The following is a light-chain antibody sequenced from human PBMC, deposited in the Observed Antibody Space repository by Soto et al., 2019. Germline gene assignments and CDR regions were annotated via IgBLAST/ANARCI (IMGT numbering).Light chain of an antibody. CDR1: QSISSY. CDR3: QQSYSTPLT. V-gene: IGKV1-39*01. J-gene: IGKJ4*01. Sequence: DIQMTQSPSSLSASVGDRVTITCRASQSISSYLNWYQQKPGKAPKLLIYAASSLQSGVPSRFSGSGSGTHFTLTISSLQPEDFATYYCQQSYSTPLTFGGGTKVEIK. CDR2: AAS.